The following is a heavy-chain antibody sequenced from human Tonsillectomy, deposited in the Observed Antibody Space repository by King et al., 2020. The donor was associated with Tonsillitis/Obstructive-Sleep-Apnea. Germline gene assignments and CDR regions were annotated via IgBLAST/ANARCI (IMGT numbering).Heavy chain of an antibody. Sequence: VQLVQSGAEVKKPGESLRISCQASGYRFTSNLITWVRQMPGKGLEWMGRIDPSDSYIDYSPSFQGHVTISADKSINSAYLQWSSLKASDTAMYYCARHAAGXXAXYFDYWGQGSLVTVSS. J-gene: IGHJ4*02. D-gene: IGHD4-17*01. CDR2: IDPSDSYI. CDR1: GYRFTSNL. CDR3: ARHAAGXXAXYFDY. V-gene: IGHV5-10-1*01.